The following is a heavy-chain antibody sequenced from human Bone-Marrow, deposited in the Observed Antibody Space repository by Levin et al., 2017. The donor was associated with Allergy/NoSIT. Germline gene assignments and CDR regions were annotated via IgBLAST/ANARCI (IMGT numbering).Heavy chain of an antibody. D-gene: IGHD1-26*01. V-gene: IGHV3-53*01. CDR3: AKDDGTAYYSFDS. J-gene: IGHJ4*02. Sequence: GESLKISCTASGFTVCSNDMSWVRQAPGKGLEWVSVIYADGVTKYADSVKGRFTISRDNSKNTLYLQMNSLRAEDTALYYCAKDDGTAYYSFDSWGQGTLVTVSS. CDR1: GFTVCSND. CDR2: IYADGVT.